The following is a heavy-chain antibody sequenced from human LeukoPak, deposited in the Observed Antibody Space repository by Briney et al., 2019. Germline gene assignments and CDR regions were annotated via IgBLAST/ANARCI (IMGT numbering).Heavy chain of an antibody. J-gene: IGHJ6*02. CDR3: ARDGAYSGLYYYYGMDV. Sequence: ASVKVSCKVSGYTLTELSMHWVRQAPGQGLEWMGWISAYNGNTNYAQKLQGRVTMTTDTSTTTAYMELRSLRSDDTAVYYCARDGAYSGLYYYYGMDVWGQGTTVTVSS. D-gene: IGHD1-26*01. CDR2: ISAYNGNT. CDR1: GYTLTELS. V-gene: IGHV1-18*01.